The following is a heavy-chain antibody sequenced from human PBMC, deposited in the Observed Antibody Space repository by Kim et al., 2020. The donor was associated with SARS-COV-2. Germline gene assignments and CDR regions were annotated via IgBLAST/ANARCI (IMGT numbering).Heavy chain of an antibody. CDR1: GGSISSSSYY. D-gene: IGHD2-2*01. CDR2: IYYSGST. V-gene: IGHV4-39*01. Sequence: SETLSLTCTVSGGSISSSSYYWGWIRQPPGKGLEWIGSIYYSGSTYYNPSLKSRVTISVDTSKNQFSLKLSPVTAVYTAVYYCARVPAAFNAPFDYCGQG. CDR3: ARVPAAFNAPFDY. J-gene: IGHJ4*02.